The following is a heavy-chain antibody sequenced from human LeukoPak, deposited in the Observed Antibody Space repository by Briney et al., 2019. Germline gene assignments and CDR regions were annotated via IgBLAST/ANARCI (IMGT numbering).Heavy chain of an antibody. Sequence: PGASLRLSCAASGFTFSDYDMSWIRQAPGKGLEWVSYISSGGRTIYYADSVKGRFTMSRDNAKNSLYLQMNSLRAEDTAVYYCARPVVAATNPDTFDIWGQGTMVTVSS. CDR2: ISSGGRTI. D-gene: IGHD2-15*01. CDR3: ARPVVAATNPDTFDI. CDR1: GFTFSDYD. J-gene: IGHJ3*02. V-gene: IGHV3-11*04.